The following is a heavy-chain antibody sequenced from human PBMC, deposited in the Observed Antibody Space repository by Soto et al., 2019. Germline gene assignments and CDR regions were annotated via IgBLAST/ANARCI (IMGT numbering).Heavy chain of an antibody. CDR3: AKLQSYSYGPGAYFDY. CDR2: ISGGGGST. Sequence: WWSLRLSCSASVFTFSSYAMSWCRQAPGKGLEWVSTISGGGGSTDYVDSVKGRFTISRDNSKNTLYLQMNSLRAEDTAVYYCAKLQSYSYGPGAYFDYWGQGTLVTVSS. CDR1: VFTFSSYA. D-gene: IGHD5-18*01. J-gene: IGHJ4*02. V-gene: IGHV3-23*01.